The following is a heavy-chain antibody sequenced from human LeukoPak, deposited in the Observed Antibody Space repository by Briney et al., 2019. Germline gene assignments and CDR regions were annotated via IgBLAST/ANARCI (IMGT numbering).Heavy chain of an antibody. J-gene: IGHJ4*02. D-gene: IGHD4-17*01. CDR3: ARGPSDYGDYLFDY. CDR2: INHSGST. CDR1: GGSFSGYY. Sequence: KPSETLSLTSAVYGGSFSGYYWSWIRQPPGKGLEWIGEINHSGSTNYNPSLKSRVTISVDTSKNQFSLKLSSVTAADTAVYYCARGPSDYGDYLFDYWGQGTLVTVSS. V-gene: IGHV4-34*01.